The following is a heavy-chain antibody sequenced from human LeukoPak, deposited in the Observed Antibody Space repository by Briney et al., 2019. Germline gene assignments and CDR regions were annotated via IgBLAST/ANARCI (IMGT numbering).Heavy chain of an antibody. J-gene: IGHJ4*02. V-gene: IGHV4-34*01. CDR1: GGSFSGYY. D-gene: IGHD3-10*01. CDR3: ARGRSTMVRGVPRLFDY. CDR2: INHSGST. Sequence: SETLSLTCAVYGGSFSGYYWSWIRQPPGKGLEWIGEINHSGSTNYNPSLKSRVTISVDTSKNQFSLKLSSVTAADTAVYYCARGRSTMVRGVPRLFDYWGQGTLVTVSS.